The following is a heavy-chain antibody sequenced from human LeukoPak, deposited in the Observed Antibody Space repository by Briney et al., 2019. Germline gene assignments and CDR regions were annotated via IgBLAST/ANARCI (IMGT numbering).Heavy chain of an antibody. CDR3: ARSFAKSWIQLWFEY. Sequence: GGSLRLSCAASGFTFSDYYMSWIRQAPGKGLEWVSCISSSGSTIYYADSVKGRFTISRDNAKNSLYLQMNSLRAEDTAVYYCARSFAKSWIQLWFEYWGQGTLVTVSS. D-gene: IGHD5-18*01. J-gene: IGHJ4*02. CDR1: GFTFSDYY. V-gene: IGHV3-11*01. CDR2: ISSSGSTI.